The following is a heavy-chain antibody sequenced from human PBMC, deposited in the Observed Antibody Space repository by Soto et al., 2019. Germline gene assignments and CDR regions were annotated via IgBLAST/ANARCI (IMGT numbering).Heavy chain of an antibody. CDR2: IYWNDDK. D-gene: IGHD3-10*02. CDR1: GFSLSASGAS. CDR3: VHRLDVPGLAFDP. Sequence: SGPTLVNPTQTLRLTCAFSGFSLSASGASVGWIRQPPGKALEWLAHIYWNDDKRYSPSLRSRLTISKDTSKNQVVLTFTNMDPADTGTYYCVHRLDVPGLAFDPWGQGTLVTVPS. J-gene: IGHJ5*02. V-gene: IGHV2-5*01.